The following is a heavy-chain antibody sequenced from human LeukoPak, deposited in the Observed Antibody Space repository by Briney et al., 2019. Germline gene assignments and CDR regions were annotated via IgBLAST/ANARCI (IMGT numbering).Heavy chain of an antibody. Sequence: GGSLRLSCAASGFTFSGYWMSWVRQAPGRGLEWVATIKQDESEKTYVDSVGGRFTSSRDNAKSSLFLQMDSLRAEDTAVYYCARFGMDAAIDYWGQGTLVTVSS. CDR2: IKQDESEK. CDR1: GFTFSGYW. J-gene: IGHJ4*02. D-gene: IGHD2-15*01. CDR3: ARFGMDAAIDY. V-gene: IGHV3-7*01.